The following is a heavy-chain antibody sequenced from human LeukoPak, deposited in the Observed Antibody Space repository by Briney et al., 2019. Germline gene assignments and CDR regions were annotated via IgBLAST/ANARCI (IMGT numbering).Heavy chain of an antibody. J-gene: IGHJ4*02. Sequence: GASVKVSCKASGYTFTSYGISWVRQAPGQGLEWMGWISAYNGNTNYAQKLQGRVTMTTDTSTSTAYMELRSLRSDDTAVYYCARVPGLVQWPAPFDYWGQGTLVTVSS. CDR1: GYTFTSYG. CDR2: ISAYNGNT. D-gene: IGHD6-19*01. CDR3: ARVPGLVQWPAPFDY. V-gene: IGHV1-18*01.